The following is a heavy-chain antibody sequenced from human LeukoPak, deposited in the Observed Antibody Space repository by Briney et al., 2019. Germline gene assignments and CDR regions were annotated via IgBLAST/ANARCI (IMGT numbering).Heavy chain of an antibody. CDR2: ISGSGGST. CDR1: GFTFSSYA. J-gene: IGHJ4*02. V-gene: IGHV3-23*01. CDR3: AKDRDIVGVVAATHFDY. Sequence: GGSLRLSCAASGFTFSSYAMSWVRQAPGKGLEWVSAISGSGGSTYYADSVKGRFTISRDNSKKTLYLQMNSLRAEDTAVYYCAKDRDIVGVVAATHFDYWGQRTLVTVSS. D-gene: IGHD2-15*01.